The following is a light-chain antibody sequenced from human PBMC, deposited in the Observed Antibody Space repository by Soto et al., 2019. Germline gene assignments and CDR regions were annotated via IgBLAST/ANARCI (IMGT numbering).Light chain of an antibody. V-gene: IGKV3-20*01. J-gene: IGKJ2*01. CDR1: QSVSSSY. CDR2: GAS. Sequence: EIGLTQSPGTLSLSPGERATLSCRASQSVSSSYLAWYQQKPGQAPRLLIYGASSRATGIPDRFSGSGSGTDFTLTISRLEPEDFAVYYWQQYGSSPKTFGQGIKLEIK. CDR3: QQYGSSPKT.